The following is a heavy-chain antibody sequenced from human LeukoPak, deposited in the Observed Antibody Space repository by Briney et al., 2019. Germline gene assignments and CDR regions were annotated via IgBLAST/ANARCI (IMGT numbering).Heavy chain of an antibody. CDR2: INPNSGGT. J-gene: IGHJ4*02. CDR1: GYTFTGYY. D-gene: IGHD3-3*01. Sequence: ASVKVSCKASGYTFTGYYMHWVRQAPGQGLEWMGWINPNSGGTNYAQKFQGRVTMTRDTSISTAYMELSRLRSDDTAVYYCASTRYYDFWSGYYEFDYWGQGTLVTVSS. CDR3: ASTRYYDFWSGYYEFDY. V-gene: IGHV1-2*02.